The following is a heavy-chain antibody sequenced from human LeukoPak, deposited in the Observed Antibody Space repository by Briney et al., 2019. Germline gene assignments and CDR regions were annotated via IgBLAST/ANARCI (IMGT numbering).Heavy chain of an antibody. V-gene: IGHV3-30*18. CDR1: GFTFSSYG. Sequence: GRSLRLSCAASGFTFSSYGMHWVRQAPGKGLGWVAVISDDGSKKYSADSVRGRFTISRDNSKNTLYLQMNSLRAEDTAVYYCAKDRWYQLLDDASDIWGQGTMVTASS. D-gene: IGHD2-2*01. CDR3: AKDRWYQLLDDASDI. J-gene: IGHJ3*02. CDR2: ISDDGSKK.